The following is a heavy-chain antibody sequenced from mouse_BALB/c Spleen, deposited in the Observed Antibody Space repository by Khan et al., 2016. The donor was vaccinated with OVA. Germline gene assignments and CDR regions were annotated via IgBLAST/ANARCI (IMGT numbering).Heavy chain of an antibody. D-gene: IGHD3-1*01. Sequence: EVQLVESGGGLVKPGGSLKLSCAASGFIFSSFAMSWIRQTPEKRLEWVATISSGGTYTYYSDSVKGRFTISRDHAKNPLYLQMSSLRSEDTAMYYCAGQAARDVGFDYWGQGTTLTVSS. CDR2: ISSGGTYT. V-gene: IGHV5-9-3*01. CDR1: GFIFSSFA. CDR3: AGQAARDVGFDY. J-gene: IGHJ2*01.